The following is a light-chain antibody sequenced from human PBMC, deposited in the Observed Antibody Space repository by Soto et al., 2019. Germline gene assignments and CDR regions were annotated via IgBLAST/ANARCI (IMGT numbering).Light chain of an antibody. V-gene: IGKV1-5*03. Sequence: DIQMTQYTSTLTASVGARATITCLASQSIDSWLAWYQQKPGKAPNLLINKASSLESGVPSRFSGSGSGTEFTLTISSLQPDDFATYYCQHYNSYPRTFGRGTKVDIK. CDR3: QHYNSYPRT. CDR1: QSIDSW. CDR2: KAS. J-gene: IGKJ4*02.